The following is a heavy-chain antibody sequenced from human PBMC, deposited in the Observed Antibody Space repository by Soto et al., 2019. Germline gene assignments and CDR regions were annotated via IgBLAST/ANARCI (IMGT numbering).Heavy chain of an antibody. V-gene: IGHV3-30*03. CDR1: GFTFSNYA. CDR3: AHQWTTLTKGSDF. J-gene: IGHJ4*02. Sequence: GGSLRLSCVASGFTFSNYAMHWVRQAPGKGLGWVAVISSDGSEKYYLDSVRDRFTISRDNSKNTLYLQMNNLRPEDTAMYYCAHQWTTLTKGSDFWGPGGLVTVSS. CDR2: ISSDGSEK. D-gene: IGHD4-17*01.